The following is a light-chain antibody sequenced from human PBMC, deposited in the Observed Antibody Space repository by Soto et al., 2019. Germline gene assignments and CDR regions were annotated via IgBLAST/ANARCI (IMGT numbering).Light chain of an antibody. V-gene: IGKV3-15*01. J-gene: IGKJ1*01. Sequence: EILMTQSPGALSVSPGERASLSCRASQSVSNNLAWYQQKPGQAPRLLIYGASTRATGIPARFSGSGSGTEFTLTISSLQSEDFAIYYCQQYNNWITFGQGTKVEIK. CDR1: QSVSNN. CDR3: QQYNNWIT. CDR2: GAS.